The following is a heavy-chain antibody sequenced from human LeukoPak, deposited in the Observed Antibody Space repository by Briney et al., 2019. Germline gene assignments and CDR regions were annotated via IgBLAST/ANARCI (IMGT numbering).Heavy chain of an antibody. Sequence: GGSLRLSCAASGFTFDDYAMHWVRQAPGKGLEWVSGISWNSGSIGYADSVKGRFTISRDNAKNSLYLQMNSLRAEDMALYYCAKDTRGQLARVGAFDIWGQGTMVTVSS. CDR1: GFTFDDYA. J-gene: IGHJ3*02. CDR3: AKDTRGQLARVGAFDI. CDR2: ISWNSGSI. V-gene: IGHV3-9*03. D-gene: IGHD6-6*01.